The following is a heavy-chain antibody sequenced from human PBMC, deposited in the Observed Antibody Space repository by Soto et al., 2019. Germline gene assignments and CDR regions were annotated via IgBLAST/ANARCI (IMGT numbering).Heavy chain of an antibody. Sequence: GASVKVSCKASGYTFTSYGISWVRQAPGQGLEWMGWISAYNGNTNYAQKLQGRVTMTTDTSTSTAYMELRSLRSDDTAVYYCARDSPYSSGPPDAFDIWGQGTMVTVSS. CDR3: ARDSPYSSGPPDAFDI. CDR1: GYTFTSYG. CDR2: ISAYNGNT. V-gene: IGHV1-18*01. J-gene: IGHJ3*02. D-gene: IGHD6-19*01.